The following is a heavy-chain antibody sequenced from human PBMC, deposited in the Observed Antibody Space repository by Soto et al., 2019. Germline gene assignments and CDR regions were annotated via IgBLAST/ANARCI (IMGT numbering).Heavy chain of an antibody. CDR1: GGSIISGDYY. J-gene: IGHJ6*02. CDR3: ARDFPNYDFWSGYYRAPPSRGYYGMDV. Sequence: PSETLSLSCTVSGGSIISGDYYWSWIRQPPGKGLEWIGYIYYSGSTYYNPSLKSRVTISVDTSKNQFSLKLSSVTAADTAVYYCARDFPNYDFWSGYYRAPPSRGYYGMDVWGQGTTVT. CDR2: IYYSGST. D-gene: IGHD3-3*01. V-gene: IGHV4-30-4*01.